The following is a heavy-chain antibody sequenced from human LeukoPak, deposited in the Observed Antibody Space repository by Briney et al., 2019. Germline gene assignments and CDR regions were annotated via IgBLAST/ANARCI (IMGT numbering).Heavy chain of an antibody. CDR2: ISSSSSYI. V-gene: IGHV3-21*01. CDR1: GFTFSSYS. J-gene: IGHJ1*01. D-gene: IGHD3-10*01. Sequence: GGSLRLSCAASGFTFSSYSMNWVRQAPGKGLEWVSSISSSSSYIYYADSVEGRFTISRDNAKNSLYLQMNSLRAEDTAVYYCAPGGYGSGSYYFQHWGQGTLVTVSS. CDR3: APGGYGSGSYYFQH.